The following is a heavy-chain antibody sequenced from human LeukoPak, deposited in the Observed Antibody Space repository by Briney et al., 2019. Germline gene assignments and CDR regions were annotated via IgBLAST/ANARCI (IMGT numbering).Heavy chain of an antibody. V-gene: IGHV4-4*02. CDR2: INHSGST. CDR3: ARVPEDMAAAATSYFDY. CDR1: GGSVTSTNW. J-gene: IGHJ4*02. D-gene: IGHD6-13*01. Sequence: PSETLSLTCGVSGGSVTSTNWWTWVRQPPGKGLEWIGEINHSGSTNYNPSLKSRLTISVDTSKNKFSLNLSSVTAADTAVCYCARVPEDMAAAATSYFDYWGQGTLVTVSS.